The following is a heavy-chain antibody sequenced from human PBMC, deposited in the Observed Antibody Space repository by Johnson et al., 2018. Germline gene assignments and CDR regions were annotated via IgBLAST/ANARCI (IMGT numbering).Heavy chain of an antibody. CDR2: ISYDGSNK. CDR3: ASCGGDCYGAEYFQH. V-gene: IGHV3-30*03. CDR1: GFTFSNYG. Sequence: QVQLVQSGGGVVQPGRSLRLSCAASGFTFSNYGMHWVRQAPGKGLEWVAVISYDGSNKYYADSVKGRFTMSRDNSKNTLYLQMNSLRAEDTAVYYCASCGGDCYGAEYFQHWGQGTLVTVSS. J-gene: IGHJ1*01. D-gene: IGHD2-21*02.